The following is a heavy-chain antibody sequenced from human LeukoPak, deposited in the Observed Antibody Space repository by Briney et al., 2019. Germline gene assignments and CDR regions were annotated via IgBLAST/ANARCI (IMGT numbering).Heavy chain of an antibody. CDR1: RGTFSSYA. D-gene: IGHD3-22*01. V-gene: IGHV1-69*13. CDR2: IIPIFGTA. CDR3: ARASAAWVYDSSGYYYS. Sequence: SVKVSCKASRGTFSSYAISWVRQAPGQGLEWMGGIIPIFGTANYAQKFQGRVTITADESTSTAYMELSSLRSEDTAVYYCARASAAWVYDSSGYYYSWGQGTLVTVSS. J-gene: IGHJ4*02.